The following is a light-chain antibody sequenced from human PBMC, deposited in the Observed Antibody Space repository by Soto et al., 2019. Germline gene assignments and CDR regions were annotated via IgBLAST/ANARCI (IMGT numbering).Light chain of an antibody. Sequence: DIQMTQSPSSLSASVGDRVTITCRASQDINNYLAWFQQKPGKAPKSLISAASTLQSGVPSKFSGSGSGTHFTLTISSLQPEDSATYYCQQYNTYPSTFGQGTRLEIK. V-gene: IGKV1-16*02. CDR3: QQYNTYPST. CDR1: QDINNY. CDR2: AAS. J-gene: IGKJ5*01.